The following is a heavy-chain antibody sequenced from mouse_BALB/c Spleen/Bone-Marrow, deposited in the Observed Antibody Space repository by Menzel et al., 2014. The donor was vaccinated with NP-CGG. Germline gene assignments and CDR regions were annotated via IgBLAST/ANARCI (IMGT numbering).Heavy chain of an antibody. V-gene: IGHV4-1*02. J-gene: IGHJ3*01. CDR3: ARLRYYGLYAY. D-gene: IGHD1-1*01. CDR1: GFDFSRYW. Sequence: EVKLEESGGGLVQPGGSLKLSCAASGFDFSRYWMSWVRQAPGKGLEWIGEINPDSSTINYTPSLKDKFIISRDNAKNTLYLQMIKVISEDTALYYSARLRYYGLYAYWCQWTLVTVSA. CDR2: INPDSSTI.